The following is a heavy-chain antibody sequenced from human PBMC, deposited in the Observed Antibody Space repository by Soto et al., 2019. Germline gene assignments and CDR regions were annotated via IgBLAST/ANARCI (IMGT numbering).Heavy chain of an antibody. D-gene: IGHD2-15*01. CDR3: ARVRDSFGLDV. J-gene: IGHJ6*02. CDR2: IHYRGTT. CDR1: GGSGSTSDYY. V-gene: IGHV4-31*11. Sequence: SATMCLTCAVAGGSGSTSDYYSVWVQQHPGKCLEWIGSIHYRGTTDYNPSLKSRITISLDRSKNQFALKLSSVTAADTAVYYCARVRDSFGLDVWGQGTTVTVSS.